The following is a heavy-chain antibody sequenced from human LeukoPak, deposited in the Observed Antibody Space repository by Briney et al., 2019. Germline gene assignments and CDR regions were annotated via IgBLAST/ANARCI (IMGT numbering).Heavy chain of an antibody. CDR1: GFTFSNFG. CDR3: AKDLEMAALAFVAYY. CDR2: ISDDESNK. V-gene: IGHV3-30*18. D-gene: IGHD5-24*01. J-gene: IGHJ4*02. Sequence: PGRSLRLSCAASGFTFSNFGMHWVRQAPGKGLEWVAVISDDESNKYYAGSVKGRFTISRDNSKNTLYLQMSSLRAEDTAIYYCAKDLEMAALAFVAYYWGQGTLVTVSS.